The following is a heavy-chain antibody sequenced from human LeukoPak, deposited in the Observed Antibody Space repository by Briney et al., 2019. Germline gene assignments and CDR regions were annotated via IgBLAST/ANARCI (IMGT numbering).Heavy chain of an antibody. D-gene: IGHD3-22*01. CDR1: GGSISSGDYY. J-gene: IGHJ3*02. CDR3: ARDRDYYDSSGYYPDAFDI. V-gene: IGHV4-30-4*08. Sequence: SQTLSLTCTVSGGSISSGDYYWSWIRQPPGKGLEWIGYIYYSGSTYYNPSLKSRVTISVDTSKNQFSLKLSSVTAADTAVYYCARDRDYYDSSGYYPDAFDIWGQGTMVTVSS. CDR2: IYYSGST.